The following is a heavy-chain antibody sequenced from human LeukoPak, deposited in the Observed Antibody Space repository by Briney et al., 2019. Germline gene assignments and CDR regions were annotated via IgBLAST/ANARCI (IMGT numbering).Heavy chain of an antibody. D-gene: IGHD1-26*01. CDR1: GFTFSSSA. J-gene: IGHJ4*02. CDR3: ASSGSYRFDY. V-gene: IGHV3-23*01. Sequence: GGSLRLSCAASGFTFSSSAMSWVRQVPGKGLEWVSGISASGGSTYYADSVRGRFTISRDNSKNTLYVQMNSLRDEGTAVYYCASSGSYRFDYWGQGTLVTVSS. CDR2: ISASGGST.